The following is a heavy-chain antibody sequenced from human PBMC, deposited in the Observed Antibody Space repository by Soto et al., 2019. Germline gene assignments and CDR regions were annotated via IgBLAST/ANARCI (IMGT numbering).Heavy chain of an antibody. J-gene: IGHJ4*02. CDR1: GFSFSDYY. Sequence: GSLRLSCAASGFSFSDYYRSWIRQAPGKGLEWVSYMSFSGSSIYYADSVKGRFTISRDNAKNSLYLQMNSLRAEDTAVYYCARYIEPPGSYFDYLGQRTLVTVSS. D-gene: IGHD6-13*01. V-gene: IGHV3-11*01. CDR2: MSFSGSSI. CDR3: ARYIEPPGSYFDY.